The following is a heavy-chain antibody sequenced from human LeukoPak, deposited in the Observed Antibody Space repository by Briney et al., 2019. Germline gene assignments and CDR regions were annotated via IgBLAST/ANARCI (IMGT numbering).Heavy chain of an antibody. Sequence: GGSLRLSCAASGFTFSNYGMSWVRQAPGKGLEWVSTISGSGGRTYYADSVKGRFTISRDNSKNTLYLQMNNLKTEDTAVYYCARGQHRVTYSDDAFDIWGQGTMVTVSS. J-gene: IGHJ3*02. CDR2: ISGSGGRT. V-gene: IGHV3-23*01. D-gene: IGHD4-11*01. CDR1: GFTFSNYG. CDR3: ARGQHRVTYSDDAFDI.